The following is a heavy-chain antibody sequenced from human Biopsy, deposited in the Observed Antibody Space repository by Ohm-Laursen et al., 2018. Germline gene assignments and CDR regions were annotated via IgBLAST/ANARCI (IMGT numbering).Heavy chain of an antibody. CDR1: GFTFSSYS. V-gene: IGHV3-48*01. D-gene: IGHD1/OR15-1a*01. CDR3: ARGRTGG. CDR2: ISSGSNPI. Sequence: SLRLSCSAPGFTFSSYSMNWVRQAPGKGLEWVSFISSGSNPIYYADSVKGRFTISRDDAKNSLYLQMNSLRAEDTAVYCCARGRTGGWGQGTLVTVSS. J-gene: IGHJ4*02.